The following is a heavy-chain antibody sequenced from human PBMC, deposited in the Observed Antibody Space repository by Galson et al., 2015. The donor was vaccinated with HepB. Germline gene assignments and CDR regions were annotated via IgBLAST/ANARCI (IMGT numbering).Heavy chain of an antibody. V-gene: IGHV3-73*01. Sequence: SLRLSCAASGFMFSGSAIHWVRQASGKGLEWIGRIRSERNSHATSYGQSVQGRFTMSRDDSENTAYLQMNSLKTDDTAVYYCTRRSLGKSTVLLDLWGQGTLVTVSS. CDR3: TRRSLGKSTVLLDL. CDR2: IRSERNSHAT. D-gene: IGHD1-1*01. J-gene: IGHJ5*02. CDR1: GFMFSGSA.